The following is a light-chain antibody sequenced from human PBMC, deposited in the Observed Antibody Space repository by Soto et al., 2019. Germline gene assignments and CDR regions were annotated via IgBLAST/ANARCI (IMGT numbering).Light chain of an antibody. V-gene: IGKV3-11*01. CDR1: QSVSSY. Sequence: ESVLTQSPATLSLSPGERATLSCRASQSVSSYLAWYQQKPGQAPRLLIYDASNRATGIPARFSGSGSGTDFTLTISSLEPEDFAVYYCQQRSNWLNFGGGTKVDIK. J-gene: IGKJ4*01. CDR2: DAS. CDR3: QQRSNWLN.